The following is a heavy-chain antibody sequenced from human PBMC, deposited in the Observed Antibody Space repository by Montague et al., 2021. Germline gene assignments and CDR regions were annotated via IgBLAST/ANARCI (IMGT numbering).Heavy chain of an antibody. J-gene: IGHJ5*02. CDR1: GASITSNISY. CDR3: ARVFSSWYVGWFDP. Sequence: ETLSLTCTVSGASITSNISYWGWTRQSPGKGLEWIGSIYYSGNSFYQPSLKSRITMAVDTSKNQFSLKLSSVTAADTAIYYCARVFSSWYVGWFDPWGQGTLVTVSS. V-gene: IGHV4-39*07. CDR2: IYYSGNS. D-gene: IGHD6-13*01.